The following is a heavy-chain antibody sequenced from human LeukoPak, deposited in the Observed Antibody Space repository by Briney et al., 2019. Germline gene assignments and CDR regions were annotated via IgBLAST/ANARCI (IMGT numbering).Heavy chain of an antibody. CDR1: GFTFSTYC. CDR3: VKDRSIAAPNNDFFDS. V-gene: IGHV3-74*01. J-gene: IGHJ4*02. D-gene: IGHD6-6*01. Sequence: SGGSLRLSCAASGFTFSTYCMHWVRQAPGKGPMWVSRICPDGTVTNYADSVKARFIISRDNARNTVYLQMSSLRADDTAVYYCVKDRSIAAPNNDFFDSWGQGALVTVSS. CDR2: ICPDGTVT.